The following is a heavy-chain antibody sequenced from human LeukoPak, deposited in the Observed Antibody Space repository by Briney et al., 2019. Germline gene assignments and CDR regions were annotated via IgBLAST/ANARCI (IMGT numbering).Heavy chain of an antibody. Sequence: GGSLRLSCAASGFTFSSYWMSWVRQAPGKGLEWVANIKQDGSEKYYVDSVKGRFTISRDNSKNTLYLQMNSLRAEDTAVYYCARVVSSSSIYYYYYMDVWGKGTTVTVSS. CDR2: IKQDGSEK. V-gene: IGHV3-7*03. D-gene: IGHD6-6*01. CDR3: ARVVSSSSIYYYYYMDV. CDR1: GFTFSSYW. J-gene: IGHJ6*03.